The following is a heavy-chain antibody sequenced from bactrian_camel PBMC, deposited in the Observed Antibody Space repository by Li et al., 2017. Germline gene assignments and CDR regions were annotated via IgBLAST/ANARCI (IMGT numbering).Heavy chain of an antibody. CDR1: GFTFSSYD. V-gene: IGHV3S40*01. Sequence: VQLVESGGGLVHAGGSLRLSCAASGFTFSSYDMSWVRQAPGKGLEWVSSIDSGGGRTFYTDSVRGRFAISKDNTESIVYLQMANLEPDDTAMYYCAIDDFAPCRKGWYRLTGALRGQGTQVTVS. J-gene: IGHJ4*01. D-gene: IGHD7*01. CDR3: AIDDFAPCRKGWYRLTGAL. CDR2: IDSGGGRT.